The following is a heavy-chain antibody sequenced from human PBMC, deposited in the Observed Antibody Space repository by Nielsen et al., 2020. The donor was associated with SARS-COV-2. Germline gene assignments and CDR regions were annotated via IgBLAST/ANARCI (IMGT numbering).Heavy chain of an antibody. J-gene: IGHJ6*02. D-gene: IGHD5-12*01. CDR1: GGSISSGGYY. CDR3: ARDIHRLSGYSYYYYGMDV. V-gene: IGHV4-31*03. CDR2: IYYSGST. Sequence: LRLSCTVSGGSISSGGYYWSWIRQHPGKGLEWIGYIYYSGSTYYNPSLKSRVTISVDTSKNQFSLKLSSVTAADTAVYYCARDIHRLSGYSYYYYGMDVWGQGTTVTVSS.